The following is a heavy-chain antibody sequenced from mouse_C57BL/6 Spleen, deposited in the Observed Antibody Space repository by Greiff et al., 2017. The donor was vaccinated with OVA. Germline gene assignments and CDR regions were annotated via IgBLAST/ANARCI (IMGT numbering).Heavy chain of an antibody. V-gene: IGHV1-26*01. CDR1: GYTFTDYY. CDR3: ERSDSGYDMDY. J-gene: IGHJ2*01. Sequence: VQLQQSGPELVKPGASVKISCKASGYTFTDYYMNWVKQSHGKSLEWIGDINPNNGGTSYNQKFKGKATLTVDKSSRTAYLELRSLTSEDSAVYNRERSDSGYDMDYWGQGTTLTVSS. D-gene: IGHD2-14*01. CDR2: INPNNGGT.